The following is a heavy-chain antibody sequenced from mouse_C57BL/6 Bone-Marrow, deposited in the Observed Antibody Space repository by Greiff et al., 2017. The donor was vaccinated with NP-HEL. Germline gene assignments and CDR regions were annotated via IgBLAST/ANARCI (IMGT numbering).Heavy chain of an antibody. CDR1: GFTFSSYA. CDR2: ISDGGSYT. D-gene: IGHD1-1*01. Sequence: EVKLVESGGGLVKPGGSLKLSCAASGFTFSSYAMSWVRQTPEKRLEWVATISDGGSYTYYPDNVKGRFTISRDNAKNNLYLQMSHLKSEDTAMYYCAREALRGGFAYWGQGTLVTVSA. J-gene: IGHJ3*01. V-gene: IGHV5-4*01. CDR3: AREALRGGFAY.